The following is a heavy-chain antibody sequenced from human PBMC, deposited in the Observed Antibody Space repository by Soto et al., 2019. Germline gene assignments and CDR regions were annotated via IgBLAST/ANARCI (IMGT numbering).Heavy chain of an antibody. CDR1: GYTLTSNG. J-gene: IGHJ4*02. V-gene: IGHV1-18*04. Sequence: QVQLVQSGAEVRKPGASVKVSCKASGYTLTSNGFSWVRQAPGQGLEWMGWINPYNGNTNYAQKFQGRVTMTTDTSTNTAYMELRSLRADDTAVYYRARVLRHYHDMGAYEYWGQGTLVTVSS. CDR2: INPYNGNT. D-gene: IGHD3-16*01. CDR3: ARVLRHYHDMGAYEY.